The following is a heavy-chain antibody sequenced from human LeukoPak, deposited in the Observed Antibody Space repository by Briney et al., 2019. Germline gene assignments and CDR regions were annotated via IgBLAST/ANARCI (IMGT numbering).Heavy chain of an antibody. CDR2: ISSSGSAI. Sequence: GGSLRLSCAASGLPFNSYSTNWVRQAPGKGLEWVSYISSSGSAIDYADSVKGRFTISRDNAKNSLYLQMNSLKAEDTGVYYCARLGSSWNNFDYWGQGTLVTVSS. D-gene: IGHD6-13*01. J-gene: IGHJ4*02. CDR1: GLPFNSYS. CDR3: ARLGSSWNNFDY. V-gene: IGHV3-48*04.